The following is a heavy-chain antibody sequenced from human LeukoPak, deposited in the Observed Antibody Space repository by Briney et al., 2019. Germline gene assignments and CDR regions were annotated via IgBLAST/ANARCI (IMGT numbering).Heavy chain of an antibody. J-gene: IGHJ4*02. D-gene: IGHD3-22*01. CDR1: GCSLSNSSFY. CDR3: ARRDADSSGYYYGGHFDY. Sequence: SGTLSLTCTVSGCSLSNSSFYWGWDPPPPGEGVEGIWGYYYSGSTYYNPSLKSRVTISVDTSKNQFSLKLSSVTAADTAVYYCARRDADSSGYYYGGHFDYWGQGTLVTVSS. V-gene: IGHV4-39*01. CDR2: YYYSGST.